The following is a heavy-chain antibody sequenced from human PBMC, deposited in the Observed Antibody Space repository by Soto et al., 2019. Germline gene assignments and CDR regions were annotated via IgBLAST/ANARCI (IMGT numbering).Heavy chain of an antibody. CDR3: ARRHGLDIDAYY. J-gene: IGHJ4*02. D-gene: IGHD3-10*01. V-gene: IGHV4-34*01. CDR2: INHTGSP. Sequence: SETLSLTCAVYGGSFSDYYWTWIRQPPGKGLEWIGQINHTGSPNYNPSLKSRVAISTDTSKSQFSLKLSSVTAADTAVYFCARRHGLDIDAYYWGQGILVTVSS. CDR1: GGSFSDYY.